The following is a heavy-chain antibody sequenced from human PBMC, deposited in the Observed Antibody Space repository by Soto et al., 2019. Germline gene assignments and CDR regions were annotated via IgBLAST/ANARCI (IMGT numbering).Heavy chain of an antibody. D-gene: IGHD6-13*01. CDR2: IDPSDSYT. Sequence: GESLKISCKGSGYSFTSYWISWVRQMPGKGLEWMGRIDPSDSYTNYSPSFQGHVTISADKSISTAYLQWSSLKASDTAMYYCASPAGYSSSWYSHYYYYYGMDVWGQGTTVTVSS. CDR3: ASPAGYSSSWYSHYYYYYGMDV. J-gene: IGHJ6*02. CDR1: GYSFTSYW. V-gene: IGHV5-10-1*01.